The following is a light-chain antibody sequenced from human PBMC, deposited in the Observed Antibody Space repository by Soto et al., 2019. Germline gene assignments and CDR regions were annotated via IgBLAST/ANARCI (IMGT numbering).Light chain of an antibody. V-gene: IGLV1-40*01. CDR3: QSYDSSLSGEA. CDR1: SSNIGAGYD. Sequence: QSVLTQPPSVSGAPGQRVTISCTGSSSNIGAGYDVQWYQQLPGTAPKLLIYGNSNRPSGVPDRFSGSKSGSSASLAITGLQAEDEADYYCQSYDSSLSGEAFGGGTKLTVL. J-gene: IGLJ3*02. CDR2: GNS.